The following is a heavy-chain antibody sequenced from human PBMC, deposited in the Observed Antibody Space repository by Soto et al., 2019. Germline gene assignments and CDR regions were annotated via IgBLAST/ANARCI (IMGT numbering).Heavy chain of an antibody. J-gene: IGHJ6*02. CDR1: GGSISSSNW. Sequence: SETLSLTCAVSGGSISSSNWWSWVRQPPGKGLEWIGEIYHSGSTNYNPSLKSRVTISVDKSKNQFSLKLSSVTAADTAVYYCARGSITMVWGVMGPFQSYYGMDVWGQGTTVTVSS. CDR3: ARGSITMVWGVMGPFQSYYGMDV. D-gene: IGHD3-10*01. V-gene: IGHV4-4*02. CDR2: IYHSGST.